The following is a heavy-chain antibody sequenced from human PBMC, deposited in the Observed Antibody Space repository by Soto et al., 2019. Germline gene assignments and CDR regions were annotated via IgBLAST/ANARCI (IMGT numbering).Heavy chain of an antibody. D-gene: IGHD4-17*01. V-gene: IGHV4-39*01. CDR2: IYYSGST. CDR3: AVGDYRYFDY. CDR1: GGSISSSSYY. Sequence: QLQLQESGPGLVKPSETLSLTCTVSGGSISSSSYYWGWIRQPPGKGLEWIGSIYYSGSTYYNPSLKSRVTLTVDTSKNQFSLKLSSVTAADTAVYYCAVGDYRYFDYWGQGTLVTVSS. J-gene: IGHJ4*02.